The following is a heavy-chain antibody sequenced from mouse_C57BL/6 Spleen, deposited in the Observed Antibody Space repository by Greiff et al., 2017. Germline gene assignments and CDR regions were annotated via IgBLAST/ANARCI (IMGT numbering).Heavy chain of an antibody. CDR2: INPSSGYT. Sequence: VQLQQSGAELARPGASVKMSCKASGYTFTSYTMHWVKQRPGQGLEWIGYINPSSGYTKYNQKFKDKATLTADKSSSTAYMQLSSLTSEDSAVYYCARDDYYGSSYWYFDVWGTGTTVTVSS. CDR1: GYTFTSYT. V-gene: IGHV1-4*01. D-gene: IGHD1-1*01. J-gene: IGHJ1*03. CDR3: ARDDYYGSSYWYFDV.